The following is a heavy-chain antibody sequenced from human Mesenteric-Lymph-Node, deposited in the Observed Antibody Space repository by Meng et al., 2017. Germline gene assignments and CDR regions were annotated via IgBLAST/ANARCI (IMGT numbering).Heavy chain of an antibody. CDR3: ARDQSSFGSYFYYGMDV. J-gene: IGHJ6*02. Sequence: GESLKISCAASGFTFSSYAMHWVRQVPGKGLEWVSGINWNGGSTGYADSVKGRFTISRDNAKNSLFLQMNSLRAEDTALYYCARDQSSFGSYFYYGMDVWGQGITVTVSS. CDR1: GFTFSSYA. V-gene: IGHV3-20*04. D-gene: IGHD1-26*01. CDR2: INWNGGST.